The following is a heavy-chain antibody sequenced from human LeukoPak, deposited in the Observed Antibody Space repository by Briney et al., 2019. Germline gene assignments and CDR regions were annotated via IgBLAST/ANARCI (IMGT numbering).Heavy chain of an antibody. J-gene: IGHJ4*02. D-gene: IGHD4-17*01. CDR2: INHSGST. CDR3: ARGIATTVTYFFDY. Sequence: SETLSLTCAVYGGSFSGFYWSWIRQPPGKGLEWIGEINHSGSTNYNPSLKSRVTISVGTSKNQFSLKLSSVTAADTAVYYCARGIATTVTYFFDYWGQGTLVTVSS. CDR1: GGSFSGFY. V-gene: IGHV4-34*01.